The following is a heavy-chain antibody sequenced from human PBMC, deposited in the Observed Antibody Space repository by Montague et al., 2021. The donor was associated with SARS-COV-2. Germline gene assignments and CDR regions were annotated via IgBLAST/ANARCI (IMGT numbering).Heavy chain of an antibody. D-gene: IGHD6-13*01. CDR1: GASINTYY. CDR3: ARVSSSWYGVSYYYYGMDV. V-gene: IGHV4-4*07. J-gene: IGHJ6*02. Sequence: SETLSLTYTVSGASINTYYWTWIRQPAGTGLEWIGRIYAGGSTSHNPSLRTRVTISVDTSKNQFSLKLSSVTAADTAVYYCARVSSSWYGVSYYYYGMDVWGQGTTVTVSS. CDR2: IYAGGST.